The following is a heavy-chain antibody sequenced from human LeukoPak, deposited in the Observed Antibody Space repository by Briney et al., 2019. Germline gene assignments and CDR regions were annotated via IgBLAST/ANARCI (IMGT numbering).Heavy chain of an antibody. CDR3: ASRGTVANYYYYMDV. D-gene: IGHD4-23*01. CDR1: GGTFSSYA. J-gene: IGHJ6*03. Sequence: ASVKVSCKASGGTFSSYAISWVRQAPGQGLEWMGGIIPIFGTATYAQKFQGRVTITADKSTSTAYMELSSLRSEDTAVYYCASRGTVANYYYYMDVWGKGTTVTVSS. CDR2: IIPIFGTA. V-gene: IGHV1-69*06.